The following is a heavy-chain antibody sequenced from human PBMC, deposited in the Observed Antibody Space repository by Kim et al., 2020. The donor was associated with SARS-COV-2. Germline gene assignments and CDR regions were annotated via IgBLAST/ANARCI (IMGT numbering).Heavy chain of an antibody. CDR1: GYTFTSYA. CDR2: INAGNGNT. Sequence: ASVKVSCKASGYTFTSYAMHWVRQAPGQRLEWMGWINAGNGNTKYSQKFQGRVTITRDTSASTAYMELSSLRSEDTAVYYCARAYTGLYYDSSGFYEYFQHWGQGTLVTVSS. D-gene: IGHD3-22*01. CDR3: ARAYTGLYYDSSGFYEYFQH. V-gene: IGHV1-3*01. J-gene: IGHJ1*01.